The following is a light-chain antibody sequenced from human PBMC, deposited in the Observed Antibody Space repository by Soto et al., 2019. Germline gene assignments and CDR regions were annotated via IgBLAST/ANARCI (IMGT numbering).Light chain of an antibody. CDR3: QQYGSSRIT. J-gene: IGKJ1*01. CDR1: QSISSS. V-gene: IGKV3-20*01. Sequence: EIVLTQSPATLSLSPGERATLSCRASQSISSSLAWYQQQPGQAPRLLIYDASNRATGIPARFSGSGSGTDFTLTISRLEPEDFAVYYCQQYGSSRITFGQGTKVDIK. CDR2: DAS.